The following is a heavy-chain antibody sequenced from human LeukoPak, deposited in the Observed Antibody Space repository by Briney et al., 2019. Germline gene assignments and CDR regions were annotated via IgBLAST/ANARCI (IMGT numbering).Heavy chain of an antibody. V-gene: IGHV3-23*01. Sequence: PGGSLRLSCAASGFTFSSYAMTWVRQAPGKGLEWVSGISGSGSRTSYADSVKGRFTISRENSKNTLYLQMNSLRAEDTALYYCAKGYGSSWGQGTTVTVSS. CDR1: GFTFSSYA. J-gene: IGHJ6*02. D-gene: IGHD6-13*01. CDR2: ISGSGSRT. CDR3: AKGYGSS.